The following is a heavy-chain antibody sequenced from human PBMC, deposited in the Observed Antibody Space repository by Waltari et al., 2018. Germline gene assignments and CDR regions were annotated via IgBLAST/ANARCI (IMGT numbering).Heavy chain of an antibody. V-gene: IGHV4-59*01. D-gene: IGHD6-13*01. J-gene: IGHJ6*03. CDR1: GGSISSYS. CDR2: FYYSGST. CDR3: ARVPSSSWPYYYYYMDV. Sequence: QVQLQESGPGLVKPSETLSLTCTVSGGSISSYSWSWIRQPPGKGLEWIGYFYYSGSTNHNPSLKSRVTISVDTSKHQFSLKLSSVTAADTAVYYCARVPSSSWPYYYYYMDVWGKGTTVTVSS.